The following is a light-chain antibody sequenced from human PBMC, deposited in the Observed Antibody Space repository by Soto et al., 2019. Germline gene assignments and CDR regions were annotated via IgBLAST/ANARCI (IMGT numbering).Light chain of an antibody. Sequence: QSALTQPASVSGSPGQSITISCTGTSSDIGTYNYVSWYQQHPGKAPKLVIYEIRHRPSGISNRFSGSKSGNAASLTISGLQADDEAAYYCSSYSSSSTLVLFGGETKLTVL. J-gene: IGLJ2*01. CDR2: EIR. CDR3: SSYSSSSTLVL. V-gene: IGLV2-14*01. CDR1: SSDIGTYNY.